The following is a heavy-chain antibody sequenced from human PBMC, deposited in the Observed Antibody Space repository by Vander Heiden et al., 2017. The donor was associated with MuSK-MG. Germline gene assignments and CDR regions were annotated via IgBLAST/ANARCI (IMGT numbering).Heavy chain of an antibody. D-gene: IGHD5-12*01. CDR2: ISGSGGST. V-gene: IGHV3-23*01. CDR3: AKGKYSGYDFYSFDY. Sequence: EVQLLESGGGLVQPGGSLRLSCAASGFPFSSYAMSWVRQAPGKGLEWVSAISGSGGSTYYADSVKGRFTISRDNSKNTLYLQMNSLRAEDTAVYYCAKGKYSGYDFYSFDYWGQGTLVTVSS. CDR1: GFPFSSYA. J-gene: IGHJ4*02.